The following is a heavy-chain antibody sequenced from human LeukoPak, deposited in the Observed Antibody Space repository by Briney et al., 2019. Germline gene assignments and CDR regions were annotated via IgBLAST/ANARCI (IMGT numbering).Heavy chain of an antibody. CDR1: GFRFSDYA. CDR3: VSFYETY. Sequence: GGSLRLSCAASGFRFSDYAVVWVRQAPGKGLEWVSGISGSGGVIRYADSVKDRFIISRDNSKNTVYLQMNNLRAEDTAVHYCVSFYETYWGRGTLVTVSS. CDR2: ISGSGGVI. D-gene: IGHD2/OR15-2a*01. J-gene: IGHJ4*02. V-gene: IGHV3-23*01.